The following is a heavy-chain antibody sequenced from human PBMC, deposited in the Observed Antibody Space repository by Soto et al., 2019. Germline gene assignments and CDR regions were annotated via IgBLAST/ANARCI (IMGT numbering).Heavy chain of an antibody. CDR1: GFTFSSYA. V-gene: IGHV3-23*01. Sequence: PGGSLRLSCAASGFTFSSYAMSWVRQAPGKGLEWVSAISGSGGSTYYAGSVKGRFTLSRDNSKNTLYLQMNSLRAEDTAVYYCAKDVIAAAGPGQIFVNYGMDVWGQGTTVTVSS. J-gene: IGHJ6*02. CDR3: AKDVIAAAGPGQIFVNYGMDV. CDR2: ISGSGGST. D-gene: IGHD6-13*01.